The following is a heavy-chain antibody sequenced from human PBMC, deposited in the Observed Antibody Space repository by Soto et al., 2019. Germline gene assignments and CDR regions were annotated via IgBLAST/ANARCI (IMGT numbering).Heavy chain of an antibody. CDR2: IIPIFGTA. D-gene: IGHD5-18*01. Sequence: SVKVSCKASGGTFSSYAISWVRQAPGQGLEWMGGIIPIFGTANYAQKFQGRVTITADESTSTAYMELSSLRSEDTAVYYCARVGSTAMVTFYYYGMDVWGQGTTVTVSS. J-gene: IGHJ6*02. CDR3: ARVGSTAMVTFYYYGMDV. V-gene: IGHV1-69*13. CDR1: GGTFSSYA.